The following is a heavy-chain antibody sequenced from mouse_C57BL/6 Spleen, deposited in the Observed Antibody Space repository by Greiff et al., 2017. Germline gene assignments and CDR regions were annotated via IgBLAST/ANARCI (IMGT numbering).Heavy chain of an antibody. V-gene: IGHV10-3*01. CDR1: GFTFNTYA. J-gene: IGHJ2*01. CDR2: KRSKSSNYAT. Sequence: EVQRVESGGGLVQPKGSLKLSCAASGFTFNTYAMHWVRQAPGKGLEWVARKRSKSSNYATYYADSVKDRFTISRDDSQSMLYLQMNNLKTEDTAMYYCVRGGYDGGGFDYWGQGTTLTVSS. D-gene: IGHD2-2*01. CDR3: VRGGYDGGGFDY.